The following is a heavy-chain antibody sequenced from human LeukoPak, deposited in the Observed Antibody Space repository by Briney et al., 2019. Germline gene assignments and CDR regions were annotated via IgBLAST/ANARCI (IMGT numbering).Heavy chain of an antibody. Sequence: PGGSLRLSCVVSGFTFNSHDMNWVRQAPGKGLEWISYIGISDTATFYADSVKGRFTISRDNAKNSLYLEMSGLRVEDTAVYYCATDTPGVPDFDYWGQGTLATVSS. CDR1: GFTFNSHD. CDR3: ATDTPGVPDFDY. CDR2: IGISDTAT. V-gene: IGHV3-48*03. J-gene: IGHJ4*02.